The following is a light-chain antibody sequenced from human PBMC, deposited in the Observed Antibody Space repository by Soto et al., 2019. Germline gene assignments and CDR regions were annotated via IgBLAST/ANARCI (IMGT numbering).Light chain of an antibody. J-gene: IGKJ4*02. CDR1: QSVYTY. CDR3: RQLNDCPVT. Sequence: EIVLTQSPVTLSLSPGERATLSCRASQSVYTYLSAYHQKPGQDARLLIYDGSNRATGILARFRCSGSWTDFTLTISSLEPADFAVEYCRQLNDCPVTFGGGTKVEIK. V-gene: IGKV3-11*01. CDR2: DGS.